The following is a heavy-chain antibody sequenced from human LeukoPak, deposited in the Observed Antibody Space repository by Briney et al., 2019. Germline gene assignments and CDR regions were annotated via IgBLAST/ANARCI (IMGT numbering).Heavy chain of an antibody. Sequence: GGSLRLSCAASGFTFNDYWMSWVRRAPGKGLEWVASIKRDGGEKRYVDSVKGRFTISRDNTENSLYLQMNSLGAEDTALYYCARVRLANTPEFFQHWGQGTLVTVSS. CDR2: IKRDGGEK. D-gene: IGHD3-9*01. J-gene: IGHJ1*01. V-gene: IGHV3-7*03. CDR3: ARVRLANTPEFFQH. CDR1: GFTFNDYW.